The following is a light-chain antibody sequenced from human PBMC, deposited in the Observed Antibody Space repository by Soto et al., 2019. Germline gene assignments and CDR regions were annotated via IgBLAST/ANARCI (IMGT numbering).Light chain of an antibody. Sequence: EVVMMQSPATLSVAPGERATVSCRASQSVSSNLAWYQQKPGQAPRLLIYGASTRATGIPARFSGSGSGTEFTLTISSLQSEDFAVYYCQQYNNWPSLTFGGGTKVDIK. V-gene: IGKV3-15*01. CDR3: QQYNNWPSLT. CDR1: QSVSSN. CDR2: GAS. J-gene: IGKJ4*01.